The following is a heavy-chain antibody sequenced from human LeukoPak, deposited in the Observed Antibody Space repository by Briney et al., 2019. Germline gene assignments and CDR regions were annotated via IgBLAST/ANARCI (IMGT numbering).Heavy chain of an antibody. CDR1: GFTFSNAW. J-gene: IGHJ4*02. D-gene: IGHD3-10*01. CDR2: IKSKTDGGTT. CDR3: TTSPPLLWFGEFYYFDY. V-gene: IGHV3-15*01. Sequence: GGSLRLSCAASGFTFSNAWMSWVRQAPGKGLEWVGRIKSKTDGGTTDYAAPVKGRFTISRDDSKNTLYLQMNSLKTEDTAVYYCTTSPPLLWFGEFYYFDYWGQGTLVTVSS.